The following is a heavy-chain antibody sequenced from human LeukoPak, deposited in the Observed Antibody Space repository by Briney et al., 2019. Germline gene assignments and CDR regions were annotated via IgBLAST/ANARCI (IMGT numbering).Heavy chain of an antibody. CDR2: ISSSGSTI. D-gene: IGHD2-2*02. V-gene: IGHV3-11*01. J-gene: IGHJ3*02. Sequence: GGSLRLSCAASGFTFSDYYMSWIRQAPGKGLEWVSYISSSGSTIYYADSVKGRFTISRDNAKNSLYLQMNSLRAEDTAVYYCARYCSSTSCYTGIDAFDIWGQGTMVTVSS. CDR1: GFTFSDYY. CDR3: ARYCSSTSCYTGIDAFDI.